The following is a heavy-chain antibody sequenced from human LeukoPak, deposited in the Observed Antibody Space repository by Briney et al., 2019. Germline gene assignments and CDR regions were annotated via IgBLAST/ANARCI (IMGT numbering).Heavy chain of an antibody. CDR2: IYYSGTT. Sequence: NPSQTLSLTCTVSGGSISSGDYYWSWIRQPPGEGLEWIGYIYYSGTTYYNPSLKSRITISIDTSKSQFSLKLSSVTAADTAVYYCARQKRNSSGWHGDYWGQGTLVTVSS. CDR1: GGSISSGDYY. D-gene: IGHD6-19*01. J-gene: IGHJ4*02. CDR3: ARQKRNSSGWHGDY. V-gene: IGHV4-30-4*08.